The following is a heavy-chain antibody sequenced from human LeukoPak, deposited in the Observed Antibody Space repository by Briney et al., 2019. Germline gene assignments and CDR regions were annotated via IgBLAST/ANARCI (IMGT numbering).Heavy chain of an antibody. D-gene: IGHD6-19*01. V-gene: IGHV1-18*01. CDR2: ISAYNGNT. Sequence: ASVEVSCKASGYTFTSYGISWVRQAPGQGLEWMGWISAYNGNTNYAQKLQGRVTMTTDTSTSTAYMELRSLRSDDTAVYYCARDPQLTGVAGRGYFDYWGQGTLVTVSS. J-gene: IGHJ4*02. CDR1: GYTFTSYG. CDR3: ARDPQLTGVAGRGYFDY.